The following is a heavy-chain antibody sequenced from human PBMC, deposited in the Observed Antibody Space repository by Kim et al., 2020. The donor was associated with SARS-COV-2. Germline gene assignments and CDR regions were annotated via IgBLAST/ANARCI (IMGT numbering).Heavy chain of an antibody. J-gene: IGHJ4*02. Sequence: ASVKVSCKASGYTFTSYGISWVRQAPGQGLEWMGWISAYNGNTNYAQKLQGRVTMTTDTSTSTAYMELRSLRSDDTAVYYCARDQGGIVVVTAKFDYWGQGTLVTVSS. V-gene: IGHV1-18*01. CDR2: ISAYNGNT. D-gene: IGHD2-21*02. CDR3: ARDQGGIVVVTAKFDY. CDR1: GYTFTSYG.